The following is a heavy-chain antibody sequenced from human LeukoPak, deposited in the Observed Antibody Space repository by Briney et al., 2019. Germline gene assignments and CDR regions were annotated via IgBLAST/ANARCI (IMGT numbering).Heavy chain of an antibody. CDR2: INPNSGGT. D-gene: IGHD3-3*01. CDR1: GYTLTGYY. CDR3: ARLDFWSGDDY. V-gene: IGHV1-2*02. J-gene: IGHJ4*02. Sequence: ASVKVSCKAPGYTLTGYYMHWVRQAPGQGLEWMGWINPNSGGTNYAKKFQGRVPMTRAKSITPAYMELSRLRSDDTAVYYCARLDFWSGDDYWGQGTLVTVSS.